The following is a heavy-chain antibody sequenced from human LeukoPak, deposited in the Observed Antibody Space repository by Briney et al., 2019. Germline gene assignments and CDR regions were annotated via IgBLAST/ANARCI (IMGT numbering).Heavy chain of an antibody. V-gene: IGHV4-39*01. CDR2: IHYGGST. D-gene: IGHD1-1*01. Sequence: SETLSLTCTVSGGSISNSGFQWGWLRHSPGKGLEWFGSIHYGGSTSYSPSLKSRVTISIDTSKKNFSLTLSSVTAADTAVYCCAGCGGTIFPWDYWDQGTLVTVSS. CDR3: AGCGGTIFPWDY. CDR1: GGSISNSGFQ. J-gene: IGHJ4*02.